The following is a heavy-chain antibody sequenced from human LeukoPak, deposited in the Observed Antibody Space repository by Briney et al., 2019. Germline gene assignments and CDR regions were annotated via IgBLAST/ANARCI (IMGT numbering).Heavy chain of an antibody. CDR1: GYTFTSYD. D-gene: IGHD3-22*01. CDR2: TNPNSGNT. J-gene: IGHJ4*02. Sequence: ASGKVCCKAAGYTFTSYDINWVRQATGQGLELMGGTNPNSGNTGYAQKFQVRVTITADESTSTAYMELSSLRSADTAVSYCARVGYDSSGYPLAYWGQGTLVTVSS. CDR3: ARVGYDSSGYPLAY. V-gene: IGHV1-8*03.